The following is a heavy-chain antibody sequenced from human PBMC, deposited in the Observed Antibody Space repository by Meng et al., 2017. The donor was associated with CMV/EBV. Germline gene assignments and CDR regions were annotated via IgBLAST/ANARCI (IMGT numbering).Heavy chain of an antibody. J-gene: IGHJ5*02. CDR3: ARDLSVPTTVIGRWFDP. V-gene: IGHV1-2*02. Sequence: SVKVSCKASGYTFTGYYMHWVRQAPGQGLEWMGWINPNSGGTNYAQKFQGRVTMTRDTSISTAYMELSRLRSDDTAVYYCARDLSVPTTVIGRWFDPWGQGTLVTSPQ. CDR1: GYTFTGYY. CDR2: INPNSGGT. D-gene: IGHD4-11*01.